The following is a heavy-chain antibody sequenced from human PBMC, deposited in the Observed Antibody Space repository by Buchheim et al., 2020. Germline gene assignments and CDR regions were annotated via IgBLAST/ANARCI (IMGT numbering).Heavy chain of an antibody. J-gene: IGHJ4*02. CDR1: GFTFSSYS. CDR3: VKGYCSGGSCYSGDY. V-gene: IGHV3-48*01. Sequence: EVQLVESGGGLVQPGGSLRLSCAASGFTFSSYSVNWVRQAPGKGLEWVSYISSTSTTIYYADSVKGRFTISRDNAKNSLYLQMNSLRAEDTAVYYCVKGYCSGGSCYSGDYWGQGTL. D-gene: IGHD2-15*01. CDR2: ISSTSTTI.